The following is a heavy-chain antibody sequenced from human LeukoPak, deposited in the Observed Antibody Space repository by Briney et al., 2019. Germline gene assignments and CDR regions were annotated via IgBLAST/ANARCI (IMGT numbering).Heavy chain of an antibody. D-gene: IGHD3-9*01. CDR3: ASLTAAHGVYGMDV. V-gene: IGHV4-59*01. J-gene: IGHJ6*02. CDR1: GGSISSYY. Sequence: SETLSLTCTVSGGSISSYYWSWIRQPPGRGLEWIGYIYYSGSTNYNPSLKSRVTISVDTSKNQFSLKLSSVTAADTAVYYCASLTAAHGVYGMDVWGQGTTVTVSS. CDR2: IYYSGST.